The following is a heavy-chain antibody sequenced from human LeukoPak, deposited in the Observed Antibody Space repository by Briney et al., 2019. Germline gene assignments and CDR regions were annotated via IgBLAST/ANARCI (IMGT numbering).Heavy chain of an antibody. J-gene: IGHJ3*02. CDR3: AKDLGFYDSSGYRLTNDAFDI. V-gene: IGHV3-23*01. Sequence: PGGSLRLSCAASGFTFSSYAMSWVRQAPGKGLEWVSAISGSGGSTYYADSVKGRFTIFRDNSKNTLYLQMNSLRAEDTAVYYCAKDLGFYDSSGYRLTNDAFDIWGQGTMVTVSS. D-gene: IGHD3-22*01. CDR2: ISGSGGST. CDR1: GFTFSSYA.